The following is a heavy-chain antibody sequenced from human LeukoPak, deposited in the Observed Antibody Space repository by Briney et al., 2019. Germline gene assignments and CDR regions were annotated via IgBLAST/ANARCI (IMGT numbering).Heavy chain of an antibody. J-gene: IGHJ5*02. CDR1: GYTFTGYY. D-gene: IGHD3-22*01. CDR3: ARADSSGYYILAWFDP. V-gene: IGHV1-2*02. CDR2: INPNSGGT. Sequence: GASVKVSCKASGYTFTGYYMHWVRQAPGQGLEWMGWINPNSGGTNYAQKLQGRVTMTTDTSTSTAYMELRSLRSDDTAVYYCARADSSGYYILAWFDPWGQGTLVTVSS.